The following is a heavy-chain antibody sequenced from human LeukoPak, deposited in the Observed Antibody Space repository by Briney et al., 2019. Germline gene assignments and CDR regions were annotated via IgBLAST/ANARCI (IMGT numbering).Heavy chain of an antibody. Sequence: ASVNVSCKASGYTFTSYYLHWVRQAPRQGLEWMGIINPSGGSTTYTQKFQGRVTMTRDTSTSTVYMKLSGLRSEDTAVYYCARGGSSWYTSLPFDYWGQGTLVTVSS. D-gene: IGHD6-13*01. J-gene: IGHJ4*02. CDR2: INPSGGST. CDR3: ARGGSSWYTSLPFDY. CDR1: GYTFTSYY. V-gene: IGHV1-46*01.